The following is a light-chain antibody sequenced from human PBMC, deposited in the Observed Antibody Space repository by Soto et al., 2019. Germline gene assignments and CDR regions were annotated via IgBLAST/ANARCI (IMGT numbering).Light chain of an antibody. CDR3: QKYNSAPL. CDR1: QGISNY. V-gene: IGKV1-27*01. J-gene: IGKJ1*01. Sequence: DIQMTQSPSSLSTSVGDRVTITCRASQGISNYLAWYQQKPGKVPKLLIYAASTLQSGVPSRFSGSGSGTDFTLTISSLQPEDVATYYCQKYNSAPLFGQGTKVEIK. CDR2: AAS.